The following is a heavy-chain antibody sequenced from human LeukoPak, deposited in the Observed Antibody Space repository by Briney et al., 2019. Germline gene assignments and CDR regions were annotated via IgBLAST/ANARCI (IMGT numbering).Heavy chain of an antibody. CDR1: GFTFSSYG. J-gene: IGHJ4*02. Sequence: PGGSLRLSCAASGFTFSSYGMHWVRQAPGKGLEWVAVIWYDGSNKYYADSVKGRFTISRDNSKNTLYLQMNSLRADDTAVYYCAKDRSKWELLTEMGYFDYWGQGTLVTVSS. V-gene: IGHV3-33*06. CDR3: AKDRSKWELLTEMGYFDY. CDR2: IWYDGSNK. D-gene: IGHD1-26*01.